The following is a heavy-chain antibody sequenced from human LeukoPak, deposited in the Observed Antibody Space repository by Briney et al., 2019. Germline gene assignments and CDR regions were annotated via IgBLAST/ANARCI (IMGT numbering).Heavy chain of an antibody. Sequence: PGGSLRLSCAASGFTVSNKYMTWVRQAPGKGLEWVANIKQDGSEKHYVDSVKGRFTISRDNAKNSLYLQMSSLRAEDTAVYYCTRVEETATTAAIIRKYSYYYYYMDVWGKGNTVTVSS. CDR1: GFTVSNKY. V-gene: IGHV3-7*01. CDR2: IKQDGSEK. J-gene: IGHJ6*03. D-gene: IGHD4-11*01. CDR3: TRVEETATTAAIIRKYSYYYYYMDV.